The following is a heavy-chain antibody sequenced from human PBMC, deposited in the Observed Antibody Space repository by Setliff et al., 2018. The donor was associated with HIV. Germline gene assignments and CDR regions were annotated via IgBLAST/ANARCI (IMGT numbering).Heavy chain of an antibody. D-gene: IGHD3-22*01. CDR1: EFTFSSYI. CDR3: AKLKEKWLSPILQNFFDP. V-gene: IGHV3-30*18. Sequence: GGSLRLSCAASEFTFSSYIMHWVRQAPGRGLEWVAVISSDGSNIYYVDSVKGRFTISRDNSNNTLYLQMNSLRPEDTAVYYCAKLKEKWLSPILQNFFDPWGQGTLVTVSS. CDR2: ISSDGSNI. J-gene: IGHJ5*02.